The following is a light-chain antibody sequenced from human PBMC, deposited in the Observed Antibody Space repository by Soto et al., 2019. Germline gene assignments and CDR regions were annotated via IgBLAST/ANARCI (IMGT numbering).Light chain of an antibody. V-gene: IGLV2-8*01. CDR1: SSDVGGYKY. J-gene: IGLJ2*01. Sequence: QSALTQPPSASGSPGQSVIISCTGTSSDVGGYKYVSWYQQHPGKAPKVIIYEVNKRPSGVPDRFSASKSGSTASLTVSGLQAEDEADYYCSSYAGSNNLVFGGGTKLTVL. CDR2: EVN. CDR3: SSYAGSNNLV.